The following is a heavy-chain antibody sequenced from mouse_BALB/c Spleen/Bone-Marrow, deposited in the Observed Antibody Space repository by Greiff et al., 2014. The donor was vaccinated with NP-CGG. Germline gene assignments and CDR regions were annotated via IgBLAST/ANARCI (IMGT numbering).Heavy chain of an antibody. CDR3: ARHMEVRPFAY. J-gene: IGHJ3*01. Sequence: EVKLVESGGGLVKPGGSLKLSCAASGFTFSSYAMSWVRQTPEKRLEWVATISSGGSYTYYPDSVKGRFTISRDNAKNTLYLQMSSLRSEDTAMYYCARHMEVRPFAYWGQGTLVTVSA. CDR1: GFTFSSYA. CDR2: ISSGGSYT. V-gene: IGHV5-9-3*01. D-gene: IGHD2-14*01.